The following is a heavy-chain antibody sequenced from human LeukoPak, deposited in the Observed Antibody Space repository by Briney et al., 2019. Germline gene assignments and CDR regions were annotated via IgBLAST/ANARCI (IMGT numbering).Heavy chain of an antibody. D-gene: IGHD6-19*01. CDR1: GFTFSSYA. V-gene: IGHV3-66*01. CDR3: ARDVLAVAGTVYYGMDV. J-gene: IGHJ6*02. CDR2: IYSGGST. Sequence: GGSLRLSCAASGFTFSSYAMSWVRQAPGKGLEWVSVIYSGGSTYYADSVKGRFTISRDNSKNTLYLQMNSLRAEDTAVYYCARDVLAVAGTVYYGMDVWGQGTTVTVSS.